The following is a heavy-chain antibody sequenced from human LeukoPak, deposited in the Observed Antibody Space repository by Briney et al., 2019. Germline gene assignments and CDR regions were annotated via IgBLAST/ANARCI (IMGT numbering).Heavy chain of an antibody. CDR3: AKENDYSDYGEFDY. J-gene: IGHJ4*02. CDR2: ISWNSGSI. Sequence: GGSLRLSCAASGFTFDDYAMHWVRQAPGKGLEWVSGISWNSGSIGYADSVKGRFTISRDNAKNSLYLQMNSLRAEDTAVYYCAKENDYSDYGEFDYWGQGTLVTVSS. D-gene: IGHD4-11*01. CDR1: GFTFDDYA. V-gene: IGHV3-9*01.